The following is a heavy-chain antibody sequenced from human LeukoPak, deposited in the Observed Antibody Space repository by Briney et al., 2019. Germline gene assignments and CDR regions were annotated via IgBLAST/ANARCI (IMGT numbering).Heavy chain of an antibody. CDR2: ISPYNGNT. CDR3: ARDNTGYNYGMDI. CDR1: GYTFTTYG. Sequence: GASVKVSCKASGYTFTTYGINWVRQAPGQGLEWMAWISPYNGNTHYAQSLQGRVTVTTDTSTSTAYMELRSLRSDDTAVYYCARDNTGYNYGMDIWGQGTTVTVSS. D-gene: IGHD3-9*01. V-gene: IGHV1-18*01. J-gene: IGHJ6*02.